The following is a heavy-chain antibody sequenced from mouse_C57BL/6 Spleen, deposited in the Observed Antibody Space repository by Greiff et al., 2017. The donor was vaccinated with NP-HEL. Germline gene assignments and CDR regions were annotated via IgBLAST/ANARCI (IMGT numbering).Heavy chain of an antibody. Sequence: VQLQQSGTELVKPGASVKLSCKASGYTFTSYWMHWVKQRPGQGLEWIGNINPSNGGTNYNEKFKSKATLTVDKSSSTAYMQLSSLTSEDSAVYYCARVGYDGYYIYFDYWGQGTTLTVSS. CDR2: INPSNGGT. D-gene: IGHD2-3*01. V-gene: IGHV1-53*01. CDR3: ARVGYDGYYIYFDY. J-gene: IGHJ2*01. CDR1: GYTFTSYW.